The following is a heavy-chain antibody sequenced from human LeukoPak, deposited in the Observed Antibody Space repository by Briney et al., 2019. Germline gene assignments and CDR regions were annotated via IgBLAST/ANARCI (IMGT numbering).Heavy chain of an antibody. J-gene: IGHJ4*02. CDR2: IYYTGST. CDR1: GSSISSYY. CDR3: ARHAPGYYDY. Sequence: PSETLSLTCTVSGSSISSYYWSWIRQPPGKGLEWIGYIYYTGSTTYNPSLKSRLTISVDTSKNQFSLNLSSVTAADTAVYYCARHAPGYYDYWGQGTLVTVSS. V-gene: IGHV4-59*08.